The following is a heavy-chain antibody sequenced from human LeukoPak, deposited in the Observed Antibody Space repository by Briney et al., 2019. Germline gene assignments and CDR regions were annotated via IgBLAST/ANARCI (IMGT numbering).Heavy chain of an antibody. CDR1: GGSISSHY. Sequence: SKTLSLTCTVSGGSISSHYWSWIRQPAGKGLEWIGRMSTTGSTNYNPSLRSRVTMSVDTSKNQFYLKLSSVTAADTAVYYCAREVEMAKQFDYWGQGTLVTVSS. V-gene: IGHV4-4*07. CDR3: AREVEMAKQFDY. CDR2: MSTTGST. D-gene: IGHD5-24*01. J-gene: IGHJ4*02.